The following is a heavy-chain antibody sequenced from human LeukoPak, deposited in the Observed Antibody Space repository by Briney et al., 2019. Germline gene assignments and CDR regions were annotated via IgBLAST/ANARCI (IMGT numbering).Heavy chain of an antibody. J-gene: IGHJ4*02. CDR1: GYTFTGYY. CDR3: ATFGYSGYGGFDY. D-gene: IGHD5-12*01. Sequence: ASVKVSCKASGYTFTGYYIHWVRQAPGQGLEWMGRINPNSGGTNYAQKFQGRVTMTRDTSISTAYMELSRLRSDDTAVYYCATFGYSGYGGFDYWGQGTLVTVSS. V-gene: IGHV1-2*06. CDR2: INPNSGGT.